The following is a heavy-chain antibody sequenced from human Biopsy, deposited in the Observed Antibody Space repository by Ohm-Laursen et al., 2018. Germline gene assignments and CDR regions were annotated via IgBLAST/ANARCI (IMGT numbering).Heavy chain of an antibody. CDR1: GFSFTGYY. D-gene: IGHD6-19*01. Sequence: SSVKVSCKASGFSFTGYYIHWVRQAPGQGLEWMGWISPKSGGTNYAQKFQGNITMTKNTSISTAYMEMSRLRSDDTAVYYCALQSVAQMKNFDYWGQGTLVTVSS. CDR3: ALQSVAQMKNFDY. J-gene: IGHJ4*02. V-gene: IGHV1-2*02. CDR2: ISPKSGGT.